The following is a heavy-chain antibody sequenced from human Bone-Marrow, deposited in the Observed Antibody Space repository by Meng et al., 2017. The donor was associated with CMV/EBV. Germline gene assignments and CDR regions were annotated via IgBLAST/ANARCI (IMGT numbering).Heavy chain of an antibody. CDR3: AKKWGYYDSSGHYFDS. D-gene: IGHD3-22*01. Sequence: GESPKIPCAASGFTFIKYGMSWVRQAPGKGLEWVPGISGSGDTTYYADSVKGRFTISRDNSKNTLYLQMSGLRAEDTALYYCAKKWGYYDSSGHYFDSWGQGTLVTVSS. J-gene: IGHJ4*02. V-gene: IGHV3-23*01. CDR2: ISGSGDTT. CDR1: GFTFIKYG.